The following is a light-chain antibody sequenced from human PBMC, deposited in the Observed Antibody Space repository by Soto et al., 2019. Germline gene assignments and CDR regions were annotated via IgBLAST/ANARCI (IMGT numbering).Light chain of an antibody. CDR1: QSITNN. V-gene: IGKV3-15*01. Sequence: IVVSLSPATLSVSPGESASLSCRAIQSITNNLAWYQQKPGQAPRLLIYGASTRATGFPARFSGSGSGTEFTLTISSLQSEDFAVYYCQQYNNWPPTWTFGQGTKVDIK. J-gene: IGKJ1*01. CDR2: GAS. CDR3: QQYNNWPPTWT.